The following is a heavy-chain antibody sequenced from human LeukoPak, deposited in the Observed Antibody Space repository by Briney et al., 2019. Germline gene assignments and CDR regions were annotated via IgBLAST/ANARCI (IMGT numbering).Heavy chain of an antibody. CDR3: ARDEYGSGSYSFDY. V-gene: IGHV4-4*07. Sequence: SETLSLTCTVSGGSISSYYWSWIRQPAGKGLEWIGRIYTSGSTNYNPSLKSRVTMSVDTSKNQFSLKLSSVTAADTAVYYCARDEYGSGSYSFDYWGQGTLSPSPQ. J-gene: IGHJ4*02. D-gene: IGHD3-10*01. CDR2: IYTSGST. CDR1: GGSISSYY.